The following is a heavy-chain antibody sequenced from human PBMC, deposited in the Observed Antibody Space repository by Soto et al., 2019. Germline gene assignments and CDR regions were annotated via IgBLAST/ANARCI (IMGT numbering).Heavy chain of an antibody. CDR1: GGSINSYW. J-gene: IGHJ4*02. V-gene: IGHV4-4*07. D-gene: IGHD2-21*01. Sequence: SETLSLTCTVSGGSINSYWWSWIRQLAGKGLEWIGRVYSSGTTDYNPSLNSRATMSVETSKNQFSLKLSSVTAADTAVYYCARDIASYAYGEGYWGQGIQVTVSS. CDR2: VYSSGTT. CDR3: ARDIASYAYGEGY.